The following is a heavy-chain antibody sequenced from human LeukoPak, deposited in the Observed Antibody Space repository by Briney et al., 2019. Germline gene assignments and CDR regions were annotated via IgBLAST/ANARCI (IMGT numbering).Heavy chain of an antibody. Sequence: PSETLSLTCNVSGGSISTYFWSWIRQPPGKGLEWVGTFYYSGRTYYNPSLKSRVSLSVDTSQNLFSLHLNSVTAADTAVYYCATLRRYGSGTNYPPGHFDYWGQGTLVSVSS. CDR2: FYYSGRT. V-gene: IGHV4-59*04. D-gene: IGHD3-10*01. J-gene: IGHJ4*02. CDR3: ATLRRYGSGTNYPPGHFDY. CDR1: GGSISTYF.